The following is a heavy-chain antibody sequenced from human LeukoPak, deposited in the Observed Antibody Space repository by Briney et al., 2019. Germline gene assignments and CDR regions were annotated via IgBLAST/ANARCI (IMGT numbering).Heavy chain of an antibody. CDR3: XXNASDSGXSYFDY. CDR2: IYYSGST. D-gene: IGHD1-26*01. CDR1: GGSISSGTYY. Sequence: SETLSLTCTVSGGSISSGTYYWGWVRQPPGKGLEWIGSIYYSGSTSYNPSLKSRVTISVDTSKNKFSLKLDSVPAADTAVYXXXXNASDSGXSYFDYWGQGNLVTVSS. J-gene: IGHJ4*02. V-gene: IGHV4-39*01.